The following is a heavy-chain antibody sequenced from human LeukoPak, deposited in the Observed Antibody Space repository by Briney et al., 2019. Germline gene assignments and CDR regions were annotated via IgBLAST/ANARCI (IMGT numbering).Heavy chain of an antibody. J-gene: IGHJ6*03. CDR1: GFTFRSYG. Sequence: QAGGSLRLSCAASGFTFRSYGMNWVRQAPGQGLEWVSGISNGGRSAYYADSVKGRFTISRDNAKNSLYLQMNSLRAEDTAVYYCARGSGWYERGPDYYYYYMDVWGKGTTVTVSS. D-gene: IGHD6-19*01. V-gene: IGHV3-48*04. CDR3: ARGSGWYERGPDYYYYYMDV. CDR2: ISNGGRSA.